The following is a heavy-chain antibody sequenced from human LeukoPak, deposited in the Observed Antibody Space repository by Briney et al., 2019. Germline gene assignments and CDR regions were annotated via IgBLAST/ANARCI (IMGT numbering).Heavy chain of an antibody. D-gene: IGHD4-11*01. CDR1: GGTFSSYA. J-gene: IGHJ6*03. Sequence: GSSVKVSCKASGGTFSSYAISWVRQAPGQGLQYLGGGIPNFRRTKYAQKFEGRVTITTDETIASMKLRSLTSEDTAVYYCARTGRYSNYDFYYHMDVWGKETTVIVS. V-gene: IGHV1-69*05. CDR2: GIPNFRRT. CDR3: ARTGRYSNYDFYYHMDV.